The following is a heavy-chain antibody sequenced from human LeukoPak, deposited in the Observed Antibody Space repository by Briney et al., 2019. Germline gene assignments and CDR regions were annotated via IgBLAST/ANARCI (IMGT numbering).Heavy chain of an antibody. Sequence: PGGSLRLSCAASGFTFSAHWMSWVRQAPGKGLEWVANIKQDESEKNYVDSVKGRFTISRDNAKNSLSLQMNSLRAEDTAVYYCARDGIEYQLPYPFDYWGQGTLVTVSS. CDR1: GFTFSAHW. D-gene: IGHD2-2*02. J-gene: IGHJ4*02. CDR3: ARDGIEYQLPYPFDY. V-gene: IGHV3-7*01. CDR2: IKQDESEK.